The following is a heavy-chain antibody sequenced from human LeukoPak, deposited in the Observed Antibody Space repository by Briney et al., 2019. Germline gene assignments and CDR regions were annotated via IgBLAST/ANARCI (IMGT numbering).Heavy chain of an antibody. CDR2: ISSSSSTI. CDR1: GFTFSSYS. D-gene: IGHD2-15*01. V-gene: IGHV3-48*02. J-gene: IGHJ4*02. Sequence: GGSLRLSCAASGFTFSSYSMNWLRQAPGKGLEWVSYISSSSSTIYYADSVKGRFTISRDNAKNLLYLQMNSLRDEDTAVYYCARDLCSGGSCYSEGFDYWGQGTLVTVSS. CDR3: ARDLCSGGSCYSEGFDY.